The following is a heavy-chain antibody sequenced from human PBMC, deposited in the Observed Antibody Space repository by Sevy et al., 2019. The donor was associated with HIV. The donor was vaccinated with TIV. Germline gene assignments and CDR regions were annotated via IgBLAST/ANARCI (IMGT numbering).Heavy chain of an antibody. CDR2: ISYDGINK. V-gene: IGHV3-30*18. CDR1: GLSVPNNG. J-gene: IGHJ6*02. Sequence: GGSLRLPCEVSGLSVPNNGMHWVRQAPGKGLEWVAVISYDGINKYYGDSVKGRFIMSRARSKNTRFLQMNILSIQDTAVYSCAEDFPGFDGMDDWGQGTTVTVSS. CDR3: AEDFPGFDGMDD. D-gene: IGHD5-12*01.